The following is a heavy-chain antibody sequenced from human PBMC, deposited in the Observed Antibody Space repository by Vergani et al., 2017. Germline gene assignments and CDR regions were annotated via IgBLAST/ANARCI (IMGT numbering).Heavy chain of an antibody. Sequence: QVQLVQSGAEVKQPGASVKVSCKASGYTFSNYGVSWVRQAPGQGLEWMGWILNGNTNYAQKVQDRVTMTADTPTGTAYMELRSLRSDETAVYSCARLFRVAGTDDGFDPWGQGTLVTVSS. V-gene: IGHV1-18*04. CDR3: ARLFRVAGTDDGFDP. CDR1: GYTFSNYG. D-gene: IGHD6-19*01. CDR2: ILNGNT. J-gene: IGHJ5*02.